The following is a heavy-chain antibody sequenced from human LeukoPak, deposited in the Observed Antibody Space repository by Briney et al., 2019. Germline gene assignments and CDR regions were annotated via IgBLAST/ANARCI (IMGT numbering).Heavy chain of an antibody. D-gene: IGHD2-2*01. J-gene: IGHJ4*02. CDR3: ARDPAAWDY. CDR2: IKEDGSEP. Sequence: GGSLRLSCAASGFTFSSYWMSWVRQAPGKGLEWAANIKEDGSEPYYVDSVKGRFTISRDNAKNSLYLQMNNLRAEDTAVYYCARDPAAWDYWGQGTLVTVSS. CDR1: GFTFSSYW. V-gene: IGHV3-7*01.